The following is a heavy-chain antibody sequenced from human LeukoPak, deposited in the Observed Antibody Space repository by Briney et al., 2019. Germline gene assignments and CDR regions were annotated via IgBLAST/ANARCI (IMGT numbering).Heavy chain of an antibody. CDR2: ISGSGGRT. CDR3: AKGGIYTRYGMDV. J-gene: IGHJ6*02. Sequence: GGSLRLSCEASGFTFSSYAMNWVRQAPGKGLEWVSAISGSGGRTYYADSVKGRLTISRDNSKNTLYLQMNNLRAEDTAVYYCAKGGIYTRYGMDVWGQGTTVTVSS. V-gene: IGHV3-23*01. D-gene: IGHD2-2*02. CDR1: GFTFSSYA.